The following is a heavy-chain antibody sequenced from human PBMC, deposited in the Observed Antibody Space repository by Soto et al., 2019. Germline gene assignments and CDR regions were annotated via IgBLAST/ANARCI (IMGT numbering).Heavy chain of an antibody. CDR1: GYIFNSVG. Sequence: QLVQSGDEVQKPGSSVKVSCRASGYIFNSVGISWLRQVPGQGLEWMGWVSTYSEHTKSVQKFQDRVTLTADTSTSTVHMELRSLRSADTAVYYCSRDLNWNNVLGFDSWGQGTLVTVSS. V-gene: IGHV1-18*04. CDR3: SRDLNWNNVLGFDS. D-gene: IGHD1-20*01. J-gene: IGHJ4*02. CDR2: VSTYSEHT.